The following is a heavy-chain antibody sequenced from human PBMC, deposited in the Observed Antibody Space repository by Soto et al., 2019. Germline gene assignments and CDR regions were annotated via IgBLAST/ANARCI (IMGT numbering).Heavy chain of an antibody. CDR1: GGTFSSYT. D-gene: IGHD2-15*01. J-gene: IGHJ4*02. CDR2: IIPIHGIA. CDR3: ACGGVVAAPAPCDY. V-gene: IGHV1-69*02. Sequence: QVQLVQSGAEVKKPGSSVKVSCKASGGTFSSYTISWVRQAPGQGLEWMGRIIPIHGIANYAQKFQARVTITADKTTSTAYMELSSLRSEDTAVYYCACGGVVAAPAPCDYWGQGTLVTVSS.